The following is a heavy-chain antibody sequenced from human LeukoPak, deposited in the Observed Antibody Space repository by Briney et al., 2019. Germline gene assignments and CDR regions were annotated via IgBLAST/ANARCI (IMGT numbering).Heavy chain of an antibody. J-gene: IGHJ4*02. D-gene: IGHD2-15*01. CDR3: ARGLVVVAAKYEGYDY. V-gene: IGHV4-34*01. Sequence: SETLSLTCAVYGGSFSGYYWSWIRQPPGKGLEWIGEINHSGSTNYNPSLKSLVTISVDTSKNQFSLKLSSVTAADTAVYYCARGLVVVAAKYEGYDYWGQGTLVTVSS. CDR2: INHSGST. CDR1: GGSFSGYY.